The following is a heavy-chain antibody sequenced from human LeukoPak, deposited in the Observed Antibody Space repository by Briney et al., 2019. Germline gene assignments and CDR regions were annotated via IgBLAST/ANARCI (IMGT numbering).Heavy chain of an antibody. D-gene: IGHD2-15*01. Sequence: PGGPLRLSCAASGFIFSSYGMHWVRQAPGKGLDWVAVIWYDASNKYYADSVKGRFTISRDDSKNTLYLQMNSLTAEDTAVYYCARAYCSGGFCYPPDGYWGQGTLVTVSS. CDR3: ARAYCSGGFCYPPDGY. V-gene: IGHV3-33*01. J-gene: IGHJ4*02. CDR1: GFIFSSYG. CDR2: IWYDASNK.